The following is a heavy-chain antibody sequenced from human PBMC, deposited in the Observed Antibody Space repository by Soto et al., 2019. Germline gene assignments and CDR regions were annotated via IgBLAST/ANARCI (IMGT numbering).Heavy chain of an antibody. CDR2: ISAYNGNT. Sequence: ASVKVSCKASGYTFTSYGISWVRQAPGQGLDWMGWISAYNGNTNYAQKLQGRVTMTTDTSTSTAYMELRSLRSDDTAVYYCARDERSSSWYHYYYYGMDVWGQGTTVTVSS. CDR3: ARDERSSSWYHYYYYGMDV. V-gene: IGHV1-18*01. D-gene: IGHD6-13*01. J-gene: IGHJ6*01. CDR1: GYTFTSYG.